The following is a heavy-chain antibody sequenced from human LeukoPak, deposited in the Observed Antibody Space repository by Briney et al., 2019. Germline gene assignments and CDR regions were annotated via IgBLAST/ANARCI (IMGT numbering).Heavy chain of an antibody. Sequence: GASVKVSCKASGYTFTGYYMHWVRQAPGQGLEWMGGIIPIFGTANYAQKFQGRVTITADESTSTAYMELSSLRSEDTAVYYCASRGGYWGQGTLVTVSS. CDR3: ASRGGY. V-gene: IGHV1-69*13. J-gene: IGHJ4*02. CDR2: IIPIFGTA. CDR1: GYTFTGYY.